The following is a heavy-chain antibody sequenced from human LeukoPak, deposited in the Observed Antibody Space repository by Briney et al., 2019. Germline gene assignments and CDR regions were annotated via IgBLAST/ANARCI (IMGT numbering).Heavy chain of an antibody. CDR3: TRPVNYYDSGLVLGASDI. J-gene: IGHJ3*02. CDR1: SRSIRTYY. V-gene: IGHV4-59*08. CDR2: IYYSRSP. Sequence: SQTLSLTSTVSSRSIRTYYWRWTRHPPGKGREWIGYIYYSRSPKYNPSLKRRATISLDTSKNQFSLNLSSVNPADPAVYYCTRPVNYYDSGLVLGASDIWGQGTMVTVSS. D-gene: IGHD3-22*01.